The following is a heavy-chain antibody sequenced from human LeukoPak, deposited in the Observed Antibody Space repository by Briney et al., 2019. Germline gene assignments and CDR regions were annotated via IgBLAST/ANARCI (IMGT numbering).Heavy chain of an antibody. CDR1: GYTFTSYY. V-gene: IGHV1-46*01. CDR3: ARDFREVSSGWSGNLDY. CDR2: INPSGGTT. Sequence: ASVKVSCKASGYTFTSYYMHWVRQAPGQGLEWMGIINPSGGTTTYYAQKFQGRVTMTRDTSTSTVYMELSSLRSEDTAVYYCARDFREVSSGWSGNLDYWGQGTLVTVSS. J-gene: IGHJ4*02. D-gene: IGHD6-19*01.